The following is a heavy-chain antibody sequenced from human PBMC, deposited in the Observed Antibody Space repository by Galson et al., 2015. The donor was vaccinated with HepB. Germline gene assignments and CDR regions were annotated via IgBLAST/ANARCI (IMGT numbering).Heavy chain of an antibody. CDR1: GFSFSTYG. CDR3: ASGSATTVTKYYFDY. D-gene: IGHD4-17*01. J-gene: IGHJ4*02. Sequence: SLRLSCAASGFSFSTYGMHWVRQAPGKGLEWVAVIWSNRVTQYYADSVKGRFTISRDNSRNMLLLQLDSLRAEDTAVYYCASGSATTVTKYYFDYWGQGTLVTVSS. CDR2: IWSNRVTQ. V-gene: IGHV3-33*01.